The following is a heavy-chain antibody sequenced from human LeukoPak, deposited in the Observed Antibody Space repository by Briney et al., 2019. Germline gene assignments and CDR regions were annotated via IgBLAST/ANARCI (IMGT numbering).Heavy chain of an antibody. CDR3: AREWTATIGYYGMDV. D-gene: IGHD1-7*01. J-gene: IGHJ6*02. V-gene: IGHV3-23*01. CDR1: GFTFSSYA. Sequence: GGSLRLSCAASGFTFSSYAMHWVRQAPGKGLEWVSSISGSGGSTSYADSVKGRVTISRDNSKSTLFLQMNSLRVEDTAVYYCAREWTATIGYYGMDVWGQGTTVTVSS. CDR2: ISGSGGST.